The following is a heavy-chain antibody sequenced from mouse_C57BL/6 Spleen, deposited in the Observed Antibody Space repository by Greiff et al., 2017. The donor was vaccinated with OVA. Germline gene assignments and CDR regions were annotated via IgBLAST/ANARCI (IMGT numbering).Heavy chain of an antibody. Sequence: EVKVEESGGGLVQPGGSMKLSCAASGFTFSDAWMDWVRQSPEKGLEWVAEIRNKANNHATYYAESVKGRFTISRDDSKSSVYLQMNSLRAEDTGIYYCTSPTTVVAPYAMDYWGQGTSVTVSS. CDR2: IRNKANNHAT. D-gene: IGHD1-1*01. CDR3: TSPTTVVAPYAMDY. CDR1: GFTFSDAW. J-gene: IGHJ4*01. V-gene: IGHV6-6*01.